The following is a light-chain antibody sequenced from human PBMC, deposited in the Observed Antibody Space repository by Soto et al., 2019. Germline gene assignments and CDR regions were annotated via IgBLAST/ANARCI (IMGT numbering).Light chain of an antibody. V-gene: IGKV1-39*01. J-gene: IGKJ1*01. CDR1: QSVDDY. CDR2: AAS. CDR3: LQSYDTPWS. Sequence: DIQMTQSPSSLSASVGDRVTITCRASQSVDDYFSWYQQIPGRAPKLLIYAASHLQSWVPSRFRGSGYGTDFTLTISSLQPEDSAIYYCLQSYDTPWSSGQGIKVEIK.